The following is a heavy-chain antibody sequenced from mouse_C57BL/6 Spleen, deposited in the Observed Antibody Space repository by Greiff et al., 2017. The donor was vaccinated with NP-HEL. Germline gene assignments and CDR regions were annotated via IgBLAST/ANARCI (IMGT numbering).Heavy chain of an antibody. CDR3: TRDGSSGYVGY. Sequence: VKLMESGAELVRPGASVTLSCKASGYTFTDYEMHWVKQTPVHGLEWIGAIDPETGGTAYNQKFKGKAILTADKSSSTAYMELRSLTSEDSAVYYCTRDGSSGYVGYWGQGTTLTVSS. D-gene: IGHD3-2*02. V-gene: IGHV1-15*01. CDR2: IDPETGGT. J-gene: IGHJ2*01. CDR1: GYTFTDYE.